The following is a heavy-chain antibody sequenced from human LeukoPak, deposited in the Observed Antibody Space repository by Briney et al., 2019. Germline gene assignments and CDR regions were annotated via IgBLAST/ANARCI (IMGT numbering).Heavy chain of an antibody. D-gene: IGHD6-13*01. CDR2: INPNSGGT. J-gene: IGHJ4*02. CDR1: GYTFTCYY. CDR3: ARGDTIAAKYYFDY. V-gene: IGHV1-2*02. Sequence: GASVKVSCKSSGYTFTCYYMHWVRQAPGQGLEWMGWINPNSGGTNYAQKFQGRVTMTRDTSISTAYMELSRLRPDDTAVYYCARGDTIAAKYYFDYWGQGTLVTVSS.